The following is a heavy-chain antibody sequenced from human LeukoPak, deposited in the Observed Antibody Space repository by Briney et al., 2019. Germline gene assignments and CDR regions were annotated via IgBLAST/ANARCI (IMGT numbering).Heavy chain of an antibody. Sequence: SETLSLTCTVSGGSISSYYWSWIRQPPGKGLEWIGYIYYSVSTNYNPSLKSRVTISVDTSKNQFSLKLSSVTAADTAVYYCARLRYDILTGYYTAAFDIWGQGTMVTVSS. CDR1: GGSISSYY. J-gene: IGHJ3*02. D-gene: IGHD3-9*01. CDR2: IYYSVST. V-gene: IGHV4-59*08. CDR3: ARLRYDILTGYYTAAFDI.